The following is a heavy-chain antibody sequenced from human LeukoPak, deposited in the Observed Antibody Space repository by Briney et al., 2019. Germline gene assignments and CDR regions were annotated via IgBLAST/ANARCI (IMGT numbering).Heavy chain of an antibody. J-gene: IGHJ6*02. Sequence: GGSLRLSCAASGFTFSSYWMNWARQAPGKGLEWVASINHNGNVNYYVDPVKGRFTISRDNAKNSLYLQMSNLRAEDTAVYFCARGGDLDVWGQGATVTVSS. V-gene: IGHV3-7*03. CDR2: INHNGNVN. CDR3: ARGGDLDV. D-gene: IGHD2-21*01. CDR1: GFTFSSYW.